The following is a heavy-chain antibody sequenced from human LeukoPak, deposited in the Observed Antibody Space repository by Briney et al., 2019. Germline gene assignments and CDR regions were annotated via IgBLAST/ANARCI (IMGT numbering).Heavy chain of an antibody. J-gene: IGHJ4*02. Sequence: PGRSLRLSCAASGFSFSSYAMHWVRQAPGKGLEWVAVISYDGSTKYYADSVKGRFTISRDNSKNTLYLQMNSQRAEDTAVYYCARPPGPYSSGWYFGYWGQGTLVTVSS. D-gene: IGHD6-19*01. CDR1: GFSFSSYA. CDR2: ISYDGSTK. V-gene: IGHV3-30*01. CDR3: ARPPGPYSSGWYFGY.